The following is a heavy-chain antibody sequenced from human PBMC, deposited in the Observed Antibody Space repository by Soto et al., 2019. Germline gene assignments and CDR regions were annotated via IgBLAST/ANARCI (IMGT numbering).Heavy chain of an antibody. Sequence: QVQLVESGGGVVQPGRSLRLSCAASGFTFSSYGMHWVRQAPGKGLEWVAVISYDGSNKYYADSVKGRFTISRDNSKDTLYLQMNSLRAEDTAVYYCAKVFSPGCWVGGGDCYYPHYWGQGTLVTVSS. D-gene: IGHD2-21*02. CDR3: AKVFSPGCWVGGGDCYYPHY. V-gene: IGHV3-30*18. CDR1: GFTFSSYG. J-gene: IGHJ4*02. CDR2: ISYDGSNK.